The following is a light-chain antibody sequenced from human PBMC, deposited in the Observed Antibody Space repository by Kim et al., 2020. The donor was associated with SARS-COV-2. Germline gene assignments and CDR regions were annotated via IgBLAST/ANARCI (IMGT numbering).Light chain of an antibody. Sequence: IVMTQSPATMSVSPGERVTLSCRASQSVRNNLAWYQQQPGQAPRLVIYGASTRANDIPARFSGSGSGTEFTLTISSLQSEDFAVYYWQQYNDWPLLTFGGGTKLEI. CDR3: QQYNDWPLLT. CDR1: QSVRNN. J-gene: IGKJ4*01. V-gene: IGKV3-15*01. CDR2: GAS.